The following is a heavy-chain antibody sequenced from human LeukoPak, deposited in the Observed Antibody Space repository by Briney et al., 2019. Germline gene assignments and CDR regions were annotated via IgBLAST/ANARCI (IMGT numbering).Heavy chain of an antibody. CDR2: ISFDGSNT. J-gene: IGHJ4*02. CDR3: ARAPYDASGQIDY. V-gene: IGHV3-30-3*01. D-gene: IGHD3-22*01. Sequence: KPGGSLRLSCAASGFTFSNYAVHWVRQAPGKGLEWVAVISFDGSNTFYAESVKGRSTISRDNSKNTLFLQMNSLRAEDTALYYCARAPYDASGQIDYWGPGSLVTVSS. CDR1: GFTFSNYA.